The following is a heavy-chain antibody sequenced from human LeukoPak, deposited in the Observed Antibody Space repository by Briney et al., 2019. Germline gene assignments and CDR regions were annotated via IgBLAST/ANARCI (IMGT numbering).Heavy chain of an antibody. J-gene: IGHJ5*02. Sequence: PSETLSLTCTVSGGSISSYYWSWIRQPPGKGLEWIGYIYYSGSTNYNPSLKSRVTTSVDTSKNQFSLKLNSVTAADTAVYYCARDPRGGTSRDNWFDPWGQGTLVTVSS. D-gene: IGHD1-1*01. CDR3: ARDPRGGTSRDNWFDP. CDR1: GGSISSYY. V-gene: IGHV4-59*01. CDR2: IYYSGST.